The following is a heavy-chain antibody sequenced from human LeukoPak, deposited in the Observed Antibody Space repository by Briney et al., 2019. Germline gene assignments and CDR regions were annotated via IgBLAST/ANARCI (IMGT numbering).Heavy chain of an antibody. CDR3: ARDPRGGTLES. D-gene: IGHD3-10*01. CDR2: INSDGSST. V-gene: IGHV3-74*01. Sequence: GGSLRLSCAASGFXFSSYWMHWLRQAPGKGLVWVSRINSDGSSTDYADSVKGRFTISRDNAKNTLYLQMNSLRAEDTAVYYCARDPRGGTLESWGQGTLVTVSS. CDR1: GFXFSSYW. J-gene: IGHJ4*02.